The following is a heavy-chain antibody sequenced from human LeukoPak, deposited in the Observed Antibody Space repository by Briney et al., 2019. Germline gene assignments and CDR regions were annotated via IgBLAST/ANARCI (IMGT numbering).Heavy chain of an antibody. CDR2: IYLDDSDT. V-gene: IGHV5-51*01. D-gene: IGHD3-22*01. CDR1: GYKFSNYW. Sequence: GESLKIPCKAPGYKFSNYWIGWVRQMPGGGLEWRGSIYLDDSDTRYNTSFEGQVPIPPNKSRSAAYLTWSSLKASDTGIYFCARRYDKRGYDDYWGQGTLVTVSS. CDR3: ARRYDKRGYDDY. J-gene: IGHJ4*02.